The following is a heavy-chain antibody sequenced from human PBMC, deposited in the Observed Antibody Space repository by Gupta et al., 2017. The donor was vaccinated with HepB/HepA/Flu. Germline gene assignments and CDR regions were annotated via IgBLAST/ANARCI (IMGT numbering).Heavy chain of an antibody. V-gene: IGHV3-48*02. CDR1: GFTFSRYS. Sequence: EVHLVESGGGLVKPGGALRLSCAASGFTFSRYSLNWVRQAPGKGLEWVSYISKSGETIYYAASVKGRFTISRDNAKNSLHLEMDSLRDEDTALYYCARGLDYYYMDGWGKGTTVTVSS. CDR2: ISKSGETI. CDR3: ARGLDYYYMDG. J-gene: IGHJ6*03.